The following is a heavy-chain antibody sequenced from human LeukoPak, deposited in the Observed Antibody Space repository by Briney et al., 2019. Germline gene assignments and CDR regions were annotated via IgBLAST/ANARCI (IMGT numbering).Heavy chain of an antibody. CDR3: ASYGSGSYQKNFDY. D-gene: IGHD3-10*01. CDR2: IYYSGST. J-gene: IGHJ4*02. Sequence: SETLSLTCTVSGGSISSYYWSWIRQPTGKGLEGIGYIYYSGSTNYNPSPKSRVTISVDTSKNQFSLKLSSVTAADTAVYYCASYGSGSYQKNFDYWGQGTLVTVSS. V-gene: IGHV4-59*08. CDR1: GGSISSYY.